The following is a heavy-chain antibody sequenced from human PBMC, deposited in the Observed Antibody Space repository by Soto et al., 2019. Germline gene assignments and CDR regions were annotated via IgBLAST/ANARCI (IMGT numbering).Heavy chain of an antibody. J-gene: IGHJ4*02. D-gene: IGHD3-16*01. CDR3: GKGRSGEVGVFY. V-gene: IGHV1-2*02. CDR1: GYTFTGYY. Sequence: QVQLVQSGAEVKESGASVKVSCKASGYTFTGYYIHWVRQAPGQGLEWVGEISPKSGGTRYAQKFHGRVAMTKDTSMTTVYMEWSNLSPDDTAVYYCGKGRSGEVGVFYWGQGTLVTVHS. CDR2: ISPKSGGT.